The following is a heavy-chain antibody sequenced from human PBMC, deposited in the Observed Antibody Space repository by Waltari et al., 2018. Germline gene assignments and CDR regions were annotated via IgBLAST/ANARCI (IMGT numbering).Heavy chain of an antibody. V-gene: IGHV1-2*06. J-gene: IGHJ3*02. CDR2: INPNSGGT. CDR3: ARVRRFRDAAFDI. Sequence: QVQLVQSGAAVKKPGASVKVSCKASGSPFTGYYLHWVRQAPGQGLEWMGRINPNSGGTNYAQKFQGRVTMTRDTSISTAYMELSRLRSDDTAVYYCARVRRFRDAAFDIWGQGTMVTVSS. CDR1: GSPFTGYY. D-gene: IGHD3-10*01.